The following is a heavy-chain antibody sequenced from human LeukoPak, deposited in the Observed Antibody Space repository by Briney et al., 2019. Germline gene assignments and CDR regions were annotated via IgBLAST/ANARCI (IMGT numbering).Heavy chain of an antibody. Sequence: SETLSLTCTVSGGSISSGSYYWSWIRQPAGKGLEWIGSMYYSGITYYNPSLKSRVTISVDTSKNQFSLKLSSVTAADTAVYYCARAGGSYNRRFDPWGQGTLVTVSS. CDR2: MYYSGIT. V-gene: IGHV4-39*07. D-gene: IGHD1-26*01. CDR3: ARAGGSYNRRFDP. CDR1: GGSISSGSYY. J-gene: IGHJ5*02.